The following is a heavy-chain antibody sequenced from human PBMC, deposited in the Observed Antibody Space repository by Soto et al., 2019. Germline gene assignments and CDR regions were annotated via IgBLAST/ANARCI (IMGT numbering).Heavy chain of an antibody. J-gene: IGHJ4*02. CDR2: ISAYNGNT. V-gene: IGHV1-18*01. D-gene: IGHD5-18*01. CDR3: ARACRGYSYEAAFDY. CDR1: GYTFTNSG. Sequence: QVQLVQSGAEVKKPGASVKVSCKASGYTFTNSGISWVRQAPGQGLEWMGWISAYNGNTNYAQKLQGRVTMTTDTSSCTAYMELRSLRSDDTAVYYCARACRGYSYEAAFDYWGQGTLVTVSS.